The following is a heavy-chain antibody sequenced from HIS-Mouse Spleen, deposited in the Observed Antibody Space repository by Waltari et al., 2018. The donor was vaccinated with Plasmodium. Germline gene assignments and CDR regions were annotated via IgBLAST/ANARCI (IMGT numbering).Heavy chain of an antibody. D-gene: IGHD3-10*01. CDR3: ARGSAGDAFDI. Sequence: EVQLVESGGGLVQPGGSLRLSVAASGFTVRRNYMRWVPQAPGKGLEWVSVIYSGGSTYYADSVKGRFTISRDNSKNTLYLQMNSLSAEDTAVYYCARGSAGDAFDIWGQGTMVTVSS. CDR2: IYSGGST. V-gene: IGHV3-66*01. CDR1: GFTVRRNY. J-gene: IGHJ3*02.